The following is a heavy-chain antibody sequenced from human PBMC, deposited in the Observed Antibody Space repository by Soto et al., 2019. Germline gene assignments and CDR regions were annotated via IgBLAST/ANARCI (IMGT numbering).Heavy chain of an antibody. CDR2: IYYSGST. D-gene: IGHD2-8*02. J-gene: IGHJ5*02. CDR1: GGSISSSSYY. Sequence: QLQLQESGPGLVKPSETLSLTCTVSGGSISSSSYYWGWIRQPPGKGLEWIGSIYYSGSTYYNPSLKSRVTISVDTSKNQFSLKLSSVTAADTAVYYCARTLGRVPGGNWFDPWGQGTLVTVSS. V-gene: IGHV4-39*01. CDR3: ARTLGRVPGGNWFDP.